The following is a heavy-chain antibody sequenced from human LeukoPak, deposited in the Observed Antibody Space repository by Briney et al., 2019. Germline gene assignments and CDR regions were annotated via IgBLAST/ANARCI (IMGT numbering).Heavy chain of an antibody. CDR3: ARGRFGSC. CDR2: ISSSGNSI. CDR1: GFTFSGYE. D-gene: IGHD6-13*01. Sequence: GGSLKLSCTASGFTFSGYEMNWVRQAPGKGLEWVSYISSSGNSIYYADSVKGRFTISRDNAKNSLYLQMNSLRAEDMAVYYCARGRFGSCWGQGTLVTVSS. V-gene: IGHV3-48*03. J-gene: IGHJ1*01.